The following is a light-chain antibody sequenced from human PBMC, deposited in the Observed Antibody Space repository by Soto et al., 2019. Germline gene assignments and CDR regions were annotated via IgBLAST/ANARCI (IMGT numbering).Light chain of an antibody. Sequence: DLQMTQSPSTLSASVGDRVTITCRASQSISSWLAWYQQKPGKAPKLLIYDASSLESGVPSRFSGSGSGTEFTLTISSLQPDDFATYYCQQYNSYIPSAFGQGTKVEIK. CDR3: QQYNSYIPSA. CDR1: QSISSW. J-gene: IGKJ1*01. V-gene: IGKV1-5*01. CDR2: DAS.